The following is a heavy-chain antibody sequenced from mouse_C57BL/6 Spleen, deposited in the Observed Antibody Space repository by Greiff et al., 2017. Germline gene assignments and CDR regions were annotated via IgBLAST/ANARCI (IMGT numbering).Heavy chain of an antibody. D-gene: IGHD2-3*01. CDR2: INPSSGYT. V-gene: IGHV1-4*01. Sequence: QVHVKQSGAELARPGASVKMSCKASGYTFTSYTMHWVKQRPGQGLEWIGYINPSSGYTKYNQKFKDKATLTADKSSSTAYMQLSSLTSEDSAVYYCAREGGYYVDYYAMDYWGQGTSVTVSS. CDR3: AREGGYYVDYYAMDY. J-gene: IGHJ4*01. CDR1: GYTFTSYT.